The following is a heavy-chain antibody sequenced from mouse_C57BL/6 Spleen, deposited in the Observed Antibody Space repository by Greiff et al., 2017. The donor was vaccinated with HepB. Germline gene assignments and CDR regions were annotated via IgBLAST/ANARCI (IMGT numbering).Heavy chain of an antibody. CDR1: GYTFTSYW. J-gene: IGHJ3*01. V-gene: IGHV1-61*01. Sequence: QVQLQQPGAELVRPGSSVKLSCKASGYTFTSYWMDWVKQRPGQGLEWIGNIYPSDSETHYNQKFKDKATLTVDKSSSTAYMQLSSLTSEDSAVYYCARNGGYAFAYWGQGTLVTVSA. D-gene: IGHD2-3*01. CDR2: IYPSDSET. CDR3: ARNGGYAFAY.